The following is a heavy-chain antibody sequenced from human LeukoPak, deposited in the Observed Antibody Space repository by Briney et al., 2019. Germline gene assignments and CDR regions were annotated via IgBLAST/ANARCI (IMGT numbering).Heavy chain of an antibody. CDR2: ISYDGSNT. CDR1: GFAFSTYY. J-gene: IGHJ4*02. D-gene: IGHD3-22*01. V-gene: IGHV3-30*18. Sequence: GGSLRLSCAASGFAFSTYYIHWVRQPPGKGLEWVAVISYDGSNTFYPGSVEGRFTISRDNSRNALYLQMNSLRPEDTAVYYCAKSLSSGWASYYFGHWGQGTPVTVSS. CDR3: AKSLSSGWASYYFGH.